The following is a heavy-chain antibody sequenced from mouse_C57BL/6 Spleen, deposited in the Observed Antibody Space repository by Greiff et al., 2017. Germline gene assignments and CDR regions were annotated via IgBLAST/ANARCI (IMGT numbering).Heavy chain of an antibody. CDR3: ARDYGSRSGYAMDY. CDR2: IDPSDSET. Sequence: VQLQQPGAELVRPGSSVKLSCKASGYTFTSYWMHWVKQRPIQGLEWIGNIDPSDSETHYNQKFKDKATLTVDKSSSTAYMQLSSLTSEDSAVYYCARDYGSRSGYAMDYWGQGTSVTVSS. D-gene: IGHD1-1*01. V-gene: IGHV1-52*01. CDR1: GYTFTSYW. J-gene: IGHJ4*01.